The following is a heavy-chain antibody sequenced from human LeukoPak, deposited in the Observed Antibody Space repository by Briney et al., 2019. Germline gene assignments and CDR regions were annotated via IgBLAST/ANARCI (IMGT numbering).Heavy chain of an antibody. CDR2: ISSSSYI. CDR1: GFTFSSYS. J-gene: IGHJ4*02. CDR3: ARDTEWLAPFDY. D-gene: IGHD6-19*01. V-gene: IGHV3-21*01. Sequence: GGSLRLSCAASGFTFSSYSMNWVCQAPGKGLEWVSSISSSSYIYYADSVKGRFTISRDNAKNSLYLQMNSLRAEDTAVYYCARDTEWLAPFDYWGQGALVTVSS.